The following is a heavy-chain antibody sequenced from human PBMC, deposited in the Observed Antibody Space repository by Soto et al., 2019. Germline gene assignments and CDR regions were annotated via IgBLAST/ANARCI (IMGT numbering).Heavy chain of an antibody. Sequence: QVQLVESGGGVVQPGRSLRLSCAASGFTFSSYAMHWVRQAPGKGLEWVAVISYDGSNKYYADSVKGRFTISRDNSKNTLYLQMNSLRAEDTAVYCCARGDIVVVVAATPVHYYYGMDVWGQGTTVTVSS. D-gene: IGHD2-15*01. J-gene: IGHJ6*02. CDR1: GFTFSSYA. V-gene: IGHV3-30-3*01. CDR3: ARGDIVVVVAATPVHYYYGMDV. CDR2: ISYDGSNK.